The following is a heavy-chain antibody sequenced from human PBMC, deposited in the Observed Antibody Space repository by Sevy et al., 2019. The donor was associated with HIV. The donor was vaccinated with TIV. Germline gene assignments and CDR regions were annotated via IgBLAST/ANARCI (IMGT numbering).Heavy chain of an antibody. Sequence: GGSLRLSCAASGFTFTNYWMHWVRQAPGKGLVWVSRINSDGSITTYADSVKGRFTNSRDNAKNTLYLQMNSLRAEDTAVYYCVYYDFWSGSSEYYMDVWGKGTTVTAYS. CDR2: INSDGSIT. V-gene: IGHV3-74*01. D-gene: IGHD3-3*01. CDR1: GFTFTNYW. CDR3: VYYDFWSGSSEYYMDV. J-gene: IGHJ6*03.